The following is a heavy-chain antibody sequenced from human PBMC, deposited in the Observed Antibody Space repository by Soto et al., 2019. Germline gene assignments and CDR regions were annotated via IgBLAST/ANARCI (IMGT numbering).Heavy chain of an antibody. Sequence: GASVKVSCKASGYTFTTYGIIWVRQAPGQGLEWMGWINPNSGHTNYAQNLKDRATMTTDTSTTTAYMELRSLRSDDTAVYYCARDQTTRWEALPPGYWGQGTLVTSPQ. J-gene: IGHJ4*02. CDR3: ARDQTTRWEALPPGY. CDR2: INPNSGHT. CDR1: GYTFTTYG. D-gene: IGHD1-26*01. V-gene: IGHV1-18*01.